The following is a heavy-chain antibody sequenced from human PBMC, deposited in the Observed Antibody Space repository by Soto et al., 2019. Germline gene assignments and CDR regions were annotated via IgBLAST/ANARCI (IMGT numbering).Heavy chain of an antibody. CDR1: GFTFDDYA. Sequence: GGSLRLSCAASGFTFDDYAMHWVRQAPGKGLEWVSGISWNSGSIGYADSVKGRFTISRDNAKNSLYLQMNSLRAEDTALYYCAKAVGSSSWYYFDYWGQGTLVTVSS. J-gene: IGHJ4*02. CDR2: ISWNSGSI. V-gene: IGHV3-9*01. CDR3: AKAVGSSSWYYFDY. D-gene: IGHD6-13*01.